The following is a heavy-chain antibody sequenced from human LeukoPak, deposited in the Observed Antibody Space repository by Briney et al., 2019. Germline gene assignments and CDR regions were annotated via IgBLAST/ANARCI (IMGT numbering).Heavy chain of an antibody. J-gene: IGHJ4*02. D-gene: IGHD2/OR15-2a*01. Sequence: GGSLRLSCAASGFTFSSYWMSWVRQAPGKGLEWVANIKHDGSEKYYVDSVKGRFTISRDNAKDSLYLQTNSLRAQDTAVYYCARANSLGYWGQGTLVTVSS. V-gene: IGHV3-7*01. CDR2: IKHDGSEK. CDR1: GFTFSSYW. CDR3: ARANSLGY.